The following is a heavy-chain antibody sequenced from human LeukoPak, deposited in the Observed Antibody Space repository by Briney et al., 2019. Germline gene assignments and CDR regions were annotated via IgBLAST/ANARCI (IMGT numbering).Heavy chain of an antibody. J-gene: IGHJ4*02. CDR3: AREGSGSYYYPFDY. CDR1: GGSISSYY. D-gene: IGHD3-10*01. CDR2: IYYSGST. Sequence: SETLSLTCTVSGGSISSYYWSWIRQPPGKGLEWIGYIYYSGSTNYNPSLKSRVTISVDTSKSQFSLKPTSVTAADTAVYYCAREGSGSYYYPFDYWGQGTLVTVSS. V-gene: IGHV4-59*01.